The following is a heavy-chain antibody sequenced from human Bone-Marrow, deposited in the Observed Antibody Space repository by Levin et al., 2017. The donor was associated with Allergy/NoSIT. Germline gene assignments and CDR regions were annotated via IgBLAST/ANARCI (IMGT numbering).Heavy chain of an antibody. CDR1: GYTFTDYD. J-gene: IGHJ4*02. D-gene: IGHD3-16*01. CDR2: MSPKSGDT. V-gene: IGHV1-8*02. Sequence: KTGESLKISCKASGYTFTDYDINWVRQATGQGFEWMGWMSPKSGDTGYAQKFQGRVTMTRDTSISTAYMELNNLISEDTAKYFCAIGPPNWGFEYWGQGSLVTVSS. CDR3: AIGPPNWGFEY.